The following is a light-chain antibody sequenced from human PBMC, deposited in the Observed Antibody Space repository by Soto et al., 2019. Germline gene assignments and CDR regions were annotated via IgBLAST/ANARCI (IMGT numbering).Light chain of an antibody. Sequence: DIHLTQSPSFLSASVVDRVTITFRAIQGISSYLACYQQKPGKAPKLLIYAASTLQSGVPSRFSGSGSGTDFTLTISSLQPEDFATYYCQQFNNYPLTFGGGTKVDIK. CDR3: QQFNNYPLT. CDR2: AAS. V-gene: IGKV1-9*01. J-gene: IGKJ4*01. CDR1: QGISSY.